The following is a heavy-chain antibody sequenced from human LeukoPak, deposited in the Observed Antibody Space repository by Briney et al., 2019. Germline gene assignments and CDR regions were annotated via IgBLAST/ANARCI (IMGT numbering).Heavy chain of an antibody. Sequence: PSETLSLTCAVYGGSFSGYYWSWIRQPPGKGLEWIGEINHSGSTNYNPSLKSRVTISVDTSKNQFSLKLSSVTAADTAVYYCARPPWRYSSGWSYFDYWGQGTLVTVSS. V-gene: IGHV4-34*01. CDR1: GGSFSGYY. J-gene: IGHJ4*02. CDR3: ARPPWRYSSGWSYFDY. D-gene: IGHD6-19*01. CDR2: INHSGST.